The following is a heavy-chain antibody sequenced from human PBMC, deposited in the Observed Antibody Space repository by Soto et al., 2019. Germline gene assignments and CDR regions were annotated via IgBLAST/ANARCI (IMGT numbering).Heavy chain of an antibody. CDR1: GFTVSNYG. Sequence: PXVSLRLSFAASGFTVSNYGMHWVRQAPGKGLEWVAAISYDGSNKYYADSVRGRLTISRDNSKNTLYLQMSSLRAEDTAVYYCERDHSATGTYYADWGQGTLVTVSS. D-gene: IGHD1-26*01. J-gene: IGHJ4*02. CDR3: ERDHSATGTYYAD. CDR2: ISYDGSNK. V-gene: IGHV3-30*03.